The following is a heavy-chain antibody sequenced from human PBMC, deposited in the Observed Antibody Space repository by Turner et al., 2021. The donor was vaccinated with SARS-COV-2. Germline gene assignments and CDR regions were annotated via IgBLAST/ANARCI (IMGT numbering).Heavy chain of an antibody. J-gene: IGHJ3*01. CDR2: IHSSGII. CDR1: GGSISSYS. V-gene: IGHV4-4*07. CDR3: ARANEDLTRALDV. Sequence: QVQLPESGPGLVKPSETLSFTCTVSGGSISSYSWSWIRQPAGKGLEWIGRIHSSGIINYNPSLKSRVTMSVDTSKNQVSLRLSSVTAADTAVYFCARANEDLTRALDVWGKGTMVTVSA. D-gene: IGHD3-16*01.